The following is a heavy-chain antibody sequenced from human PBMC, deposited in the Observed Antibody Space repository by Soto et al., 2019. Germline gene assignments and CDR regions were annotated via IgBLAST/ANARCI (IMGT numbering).Heavy chain of an antibody. CDR1: GFIFSNYG. D-gene: IGHD2-8*01. J-gene: IGHJ3*02. Sequence: QVQLVESGGGVVQPGRSLRLSCAASGFIFSNYGMHWVRQAPGKGLEWAAVIWYDGSNKYYVDSVKGRFTISRDNSKNTRYQQMITLRAEVTAVYYCAIDWSPRGYCTIAVCLDACDIWGQGTMVTVSS. CDR3: AIDWSPRGYCTIAVCLDACDI. CDR2: IWYDGSNK. V-gene: IGHV3-33*01.